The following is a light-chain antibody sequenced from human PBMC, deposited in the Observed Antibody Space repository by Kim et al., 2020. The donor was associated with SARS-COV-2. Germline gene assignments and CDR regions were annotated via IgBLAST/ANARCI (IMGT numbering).Light chain of an antibody. CDR1: QTISGNN. Sequence: SPGERATPSCRASQTISGNNIAWYQQKPGQSPRLLIYDASTRATAFPDRFSGSGSGTHFTLTIKRLEPDDSGVYYCQQFFGSPTTFGQGTKVDIK. CDR3: QQFFGSPTT. CDR2: DAS. J-gene: IGKJ1*01. V-gene: IGKV3-20*01.